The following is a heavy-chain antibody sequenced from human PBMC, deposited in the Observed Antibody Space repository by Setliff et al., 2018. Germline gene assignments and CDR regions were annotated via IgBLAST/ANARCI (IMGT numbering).Heavy chain of an antibody. CDR1: GGSISSGGYY. D-gene: IGHD3-3*01. J-gene: IGHJ3*01. Sequence: SETLSLTCTVSGGSISSGGYYWSWIRQHPGKGLEWIGYIYYSGSTYYNPSFKSRVTMSVDKSRNQFSLKLASVTAADTGLYYCARIAYFDFWRGFGVGAFDLWGHGSVVTVSS. CDR3: ARIAYFDFWRGFGVGAFDL. CDR2: IYYSGST. V-gene: IGHV4-31*03.